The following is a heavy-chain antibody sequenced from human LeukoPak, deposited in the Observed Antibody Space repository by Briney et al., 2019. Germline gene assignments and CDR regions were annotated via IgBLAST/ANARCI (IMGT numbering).Heavy chain of an antibody. CDR2: ISSNGATT. D-gene: IGHD3-22*01. CDR3: AKDSSGYYYDF. J-gene: IGHJ4*02. Sequence: GGSLRLSCSASGFTFNRFYLHWVRQAPGKGLEFVSHISSNGATTHYADSVKGRFTISRDNSKNTLYLQVNSLRAEDTAVYYCAKDSSGYYYDFWGQGTLVTVSS. CDR1: GFTFNRFY. V-gene: IGHV3-64*04.